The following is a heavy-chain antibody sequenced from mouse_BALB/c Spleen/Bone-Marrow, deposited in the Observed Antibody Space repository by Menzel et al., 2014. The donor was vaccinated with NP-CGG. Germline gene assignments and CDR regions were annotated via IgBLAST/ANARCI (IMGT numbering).Heavy chain of an antibody. CDR1: GFNIKDTY. J-gene: IGHJ4*01. D-gene: IGHD2-1*01. Sequence: DVQLVESGAELMKPGASVKLSCTASGFNIKDTYMHWVKQRPEQGLEWIGRIDPANDNTKYDPKFQGKATITADTSSNTAYLQLSSLTSEDTAVYYCARYGNYCYAMDYWGQGTSVTVSS. V-gene: IGHV14-3*02. CDR2: IDPANDNT. CDR3: ARYGNYCYAMDY.